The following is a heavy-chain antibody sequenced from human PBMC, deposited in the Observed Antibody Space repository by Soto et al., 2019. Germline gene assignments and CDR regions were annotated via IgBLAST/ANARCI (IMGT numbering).Heavy chain of an antibody. D-gene: IGHD2-15*01. Sequence: LRLSCAASGFTFSSYAMSWVRQAPGKGLEWVSAISGSGGSTYYADSVKGRFTISRDNSKNTLYLQMNSLRAEDTAVYYCAKRTIGAVVAGFDYWGQGTLVTVSS. V-gene: IGHV3-23*01. CDR2: ISGSGGST. CDR1: GFTFSSYA. CDR3: AKRTIGAVVAGFDY. J-gene: IGHJ4*02.